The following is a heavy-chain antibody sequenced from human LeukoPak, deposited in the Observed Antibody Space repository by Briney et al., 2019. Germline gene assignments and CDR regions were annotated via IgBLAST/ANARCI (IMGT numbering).Heavy chain of an antibody. Sequence: GGSLRLSCAASGFTFSSYGMHWVRQAPGKGPEWVAVISYDGSNKYYADSVKGRFTISRDNSKNTLYLQMNSLRAEDTAVYYCARDLLGMVRGKRYYYYYGMDVWGQGTTVTVSS. V-gene: IGHV3-30*03. CDR3: ARDLLGMVRGKRYYYYYGMDV. D-gene: IGHD3-10*01. J-gene: IGHJ6*02. CDR2: ISYDGSNK. CDR1: GFTFSSYG.